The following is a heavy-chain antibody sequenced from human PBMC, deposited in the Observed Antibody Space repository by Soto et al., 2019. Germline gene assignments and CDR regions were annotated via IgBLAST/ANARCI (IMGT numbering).Heavy chain of an antibody. V-gene: IGHV4-61*01. CDR1: GGSVSSGSYY. CDR2: TYYSGST. Sequence: SETLSLTCTVSGGSVSSGSYYWSWIRQPPGKGLEWIGYTYYSGSTNYNPSLKSRVTISVDTSKNQFSLKLSSVTAADTAVYYCARGRYSGYDHFDYWGQGTLVTVSS. CDR3: ARGRYSGYDHFDY. D-gene: IGHD5-12*01. J-gene: IGHJ4*02.